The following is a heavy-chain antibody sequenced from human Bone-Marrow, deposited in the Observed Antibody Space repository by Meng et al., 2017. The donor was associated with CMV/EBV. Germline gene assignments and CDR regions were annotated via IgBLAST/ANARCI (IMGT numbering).Heavy chain of an antibody. V-gene: IGHV3-21*01. CDR1: GFTFSSYS. J-gene: IGHJ4*02. CDR3: ARDSGTCSSTSCPHSY. CDR2: ISSSSSYI. D-gene: IGHD2-2*01. Sequence: GGSLRLSCAASGFTFSSYSMNWVRQAPGKGLEWVSSISSSSSYIYYADSVKGRFTISRDNAKNSLYLQMNSLRAEDTAVYYCARDSGTCSSTSCPHSYWGQGTRVTGSS.